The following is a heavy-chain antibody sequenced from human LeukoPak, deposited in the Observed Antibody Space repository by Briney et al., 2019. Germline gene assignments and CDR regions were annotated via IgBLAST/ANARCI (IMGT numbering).Heavy chain of an antibody. CDR1: GFTLSSYN. Sequence: PGGSLRLSCAASGFTLSSYNMNWVRQAPGKGLEWVSSISSSSSYIYYADSVKGRFTISRDNAKNSLYLQMNSLRAEDTAVYYCARVVRMADPFDYWGQGTLVTVSS. V-gene: IGHV3-21*01. D-gene: IGHD3-10*01. CDR3: ARVVRMADPFDY. CDR2: ISSSSSYI. J-gene: IGHJ4*02.